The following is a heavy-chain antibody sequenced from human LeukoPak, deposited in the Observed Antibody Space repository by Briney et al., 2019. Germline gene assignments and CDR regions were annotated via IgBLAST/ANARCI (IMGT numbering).Heavy chain of an antibody. Sequence: GGSLRLSCAASGFTFSSYAMSWVRQAPGKGLEWVSAISGSGGSTYYADSVKGRFTISRDNSKNTLYLQMNSLRAEDTAVYYCAKCSGIAAAALYYYYGMDVWGQGTTVTVSS. V-gene: IGHV3-23*01. D-gene: IGHD6-13*01. CDR2: ISGSGGST. CDR1: GFTFSSYA. J-gene: IGHJ6*01. CDR3: AKCSGIAAAALYYYYGMDV.